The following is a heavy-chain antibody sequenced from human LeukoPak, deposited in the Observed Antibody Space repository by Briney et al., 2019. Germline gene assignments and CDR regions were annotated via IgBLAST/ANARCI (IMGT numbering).Heavy chain of an antibody. Sequence: ASVKVSCKASGYTFTSYDINWVRQATGQGLEGMGWMNPNSGNTGYAQKFQGRVTMTRNNTITTAYMELSSLRSEDTAVYYCALWYYYDSSGYLDAFDIWGQGTMVTVSS. CDR1: GYTFTSYD. CDR3: ALWYYYDSSGYLDAFDI. CDR2: MNPNSGNT. D-gene: IGHD3-22*01. V-gene: IGHV1-8*01. J-gene: IGHJ3*02.